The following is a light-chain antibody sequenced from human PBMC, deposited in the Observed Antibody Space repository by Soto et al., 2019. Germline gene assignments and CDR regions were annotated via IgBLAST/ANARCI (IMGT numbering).Light chain of an antibody. J-gene: IGKJ3*01. CDR3: QQSFT. V-gene: IGKV1-5*03. CDR2: KAS. Sequence: DIQMTQSPSTLSASVGDRVTITCRASQSISSWLAWYQQKPGKAPKLLIYKASTLESGVPSRFSGSGSGTEFTLIISSLQPDDFATYYCQQSFTFGPGTKVDIK. CDR1: QSISSW.